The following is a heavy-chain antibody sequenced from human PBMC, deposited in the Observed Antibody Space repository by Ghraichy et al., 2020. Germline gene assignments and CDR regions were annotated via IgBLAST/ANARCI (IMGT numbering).Heavy chain of an antibody. D-gene: IGHD3-3*01. CDR3: ARDHGQHGITIFGVVISRYNWFDP. CDR1: GFTFSSYW. V-gene: IGHV3-7*03. Sequence: GGSLRLSCAASGFTFSSYWMSWVRQAPGKGLEWVANIKQDGSEKYYVDSVKGRFTISRDNAKNSLYLQMNSLRAEDTAVYYCARDHGQHGITIFGVVISRYNWFDPWGQGTLVTVSS. J-gene: IGHJ5*02. CDR2: IKQDGSEK.